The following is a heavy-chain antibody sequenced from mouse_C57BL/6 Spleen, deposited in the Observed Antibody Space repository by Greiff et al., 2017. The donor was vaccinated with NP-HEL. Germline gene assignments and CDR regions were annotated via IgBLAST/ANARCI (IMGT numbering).Heavy chain of an antibody. CDR1: GYTFTSYD. D-gene: IGHD1-1*01. Sequence: QVQLKESGPELVKPGASVKLSCKASGYTFTSYDINWVKQRPGQGLEWIGWIYPRDGSTKYNEKFKGKATLTVDTSSSTAYMELHSLTSEDSAVYFCARSITTSSGWYFDVWGTGTTVTVSS. CDR3: ARSITTSSGWYFDV. CDR2: IYPRDGST. V-gene: IGHV1-85*01. J-gene: IGHJ1*03.